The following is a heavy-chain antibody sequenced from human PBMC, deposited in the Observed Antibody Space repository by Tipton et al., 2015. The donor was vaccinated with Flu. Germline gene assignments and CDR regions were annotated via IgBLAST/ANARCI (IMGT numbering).Heavy chain of an antibody. V-gene: IGHV3-9*01. CDR1: GFTFDDYA. J-gene: IGHJ6*02. CDR2: ISWNSGSI. D-gene: IGHD6-19*01. Sequence: SLRLSCAASGFTFDDYAMHWVRQAPGKGLEWVSGISWNSGSIGYADSVKGRFTISRDNAKNSLYLQMNSLRAEDTALYYCAKGLSSGWYAYYYYYGMDVWGQGTTVTVSS. CDR3: AKGLSSGWYAYYYYYGMDV.